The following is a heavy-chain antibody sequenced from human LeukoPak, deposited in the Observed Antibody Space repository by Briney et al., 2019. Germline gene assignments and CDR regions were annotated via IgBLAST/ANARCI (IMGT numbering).Heavy chain of an antibody. V-gene: IGHV3-23*01. J-gene: IGHJ4*02. CDR3: AKGPQLVTHFDY. D-gene: IGHD6-13*01. Sequence: GGSLRLSCAGSGFTFSGYAMSWVRQAPGKGLEWVSGITGSGGSTYYADSVKGRFTVSRDNSKNTLFLQMNSLRAEDTAVYYCAKGPQLVTHFDYWGQGTLVTVSS. CDR2: ITGSGGST. CDR1: GFTFSGYA.